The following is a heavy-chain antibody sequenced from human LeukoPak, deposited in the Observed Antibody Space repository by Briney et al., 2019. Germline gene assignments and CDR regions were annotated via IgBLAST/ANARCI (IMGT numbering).Heavy chain of an antibody. CDR2: INHSGST. J-gene: IGHJ6*03. V-gene: IGHV4-39*07. Sequence: PSETLSLTCTVSGGSISSSNYYWGWIRQPPGKGLEWIGEINHSGSTNYNPSLKSRVTISVDTSKNQFSLKLSSVTAADTAVYYCARIVVVKYYYDYYYMDVWGKGTTVTISS. CDR3: ARIVVVKYYYDYYYMDV. D-gene: IGHD3-22*01. CDR1: GGSISSSNYY.